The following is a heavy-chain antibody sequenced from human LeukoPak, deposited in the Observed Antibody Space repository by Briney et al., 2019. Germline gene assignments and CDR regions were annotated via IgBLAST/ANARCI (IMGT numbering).Heavy chain of an antibody. CDR3: ARDRDTGWHDAFDI. J-gene: IGHJ3*02. Sequence: GGSLRLSCAASGFTFSSYTMNWVRQAPGKGLEWVSSISSSSSYIYYADSVKGRFTITRDNAKNSLYLQMNSLRAEDTAVYYCARDRDTGWHDAFDIWGQGTMVTVSS. CDR2: ISSSSSYI. CDR1: GFTFSSYT. D-gene: IGHD5-18*01. V-gene: IGHV3-21*01.